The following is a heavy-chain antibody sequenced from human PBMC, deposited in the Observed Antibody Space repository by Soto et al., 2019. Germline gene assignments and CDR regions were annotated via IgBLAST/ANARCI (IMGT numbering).Heavy chain of an antibody. CDR1: GYTFTGYY. CDR2: INPNSGGT. Sequence: EASVKVSCKASGYTFTGYYMHWVRQAPGQGLEWMGWINPNSGGTNYAQKFQGWVTMTRDTSISTAYMELSRLRSDDTAVYYCARGGLNWNDVSNWFDPWGQGTLVTVSS. V-gene: IGHV1-2*04. D-gene: IGHD1-20*01. CDR3: ARGGLNWNDVSNWFDP. J-gene: IGHJ5*02.